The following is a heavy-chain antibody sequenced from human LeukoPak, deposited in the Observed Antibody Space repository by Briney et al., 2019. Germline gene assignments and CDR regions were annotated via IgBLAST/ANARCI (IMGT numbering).Heavy chain of an antibody. D-gene: IGHD1-14*01. J-gene: IGHJ4*02. CDR2: ISYDGSNK. V-gene: IGHV3-30-3*01. Sequence: GGSLRLSCAASGFTFSSYAMHWVRQAPGKGLEWVAVISYDGSNKYYADSVKGRFTISRDNSKNTPYLQMNSLRAEDTAVYYCARDPEGFDYWGQGTLVTVSS. CDR1: GFTFSSYA. CDR3: ARDPEGFDY.